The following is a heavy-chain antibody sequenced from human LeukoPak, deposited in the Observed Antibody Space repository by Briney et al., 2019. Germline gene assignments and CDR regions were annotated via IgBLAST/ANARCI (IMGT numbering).Heavy chain of an antibody. Sequence: ASVTVSFKACGYTFTGYYMHGVRQAPGQGREWMGWINPNSGGTNYAQKFQGRVTLTGDTSISTAYMELSRLRSDDTAVYYCARMAAEVDYWGQGTRVTVSS. CDR2: INPNSGGT. D-gene: IGHD5-24*01. CDR3: ARMAAEVDY. CDR1: GYTFTGYY. J-gene: IGHJ4*02. V-gene: IGHV1-2*02.